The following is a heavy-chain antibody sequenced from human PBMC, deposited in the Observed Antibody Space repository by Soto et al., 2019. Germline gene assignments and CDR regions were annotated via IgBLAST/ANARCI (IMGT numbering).Heavy chain of an antibody. V-gene: IGHV1-69*01. CDR3: ARDDSSYPQGSNYFDY. D-gene: IGHD6-6*01. CDR2: IIPIFGTA. Sequence: QVQLVQSGAEVKKPGSSVKVSCKASGGTFSSYAISWVRQAPGQGLEWMGGIIPIFGTANYAQKFQGRVTIPEDESTSTAYQALSNRRSEDKAVYYYARDDSSYPQGSNYFDYWDQPTLVTVSS. CDR1: GGTFSSYA. J-gene: IGHJ4*02.